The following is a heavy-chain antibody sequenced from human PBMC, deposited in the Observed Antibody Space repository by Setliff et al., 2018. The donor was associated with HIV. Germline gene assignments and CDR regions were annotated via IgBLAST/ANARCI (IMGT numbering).Heavy chain of an antibody. D-gene: IGHD6-19*01. Sequence: GASVKVSCKASGGSFSSYAISWVRQAPGQGLEWMGRIIPMFGTTNYAQKFQGRVPMTADKSTTTAYMELSSLRSEDTAIYYCARVPYSSGYWGQGTLVTVSS. V-gene: IGHV1-69*06. J-gene: IGHJ4*02. CDR2: IIPMFGTT. CDR3: ARVPYSSGY. CDR1: GGSFSSYA.